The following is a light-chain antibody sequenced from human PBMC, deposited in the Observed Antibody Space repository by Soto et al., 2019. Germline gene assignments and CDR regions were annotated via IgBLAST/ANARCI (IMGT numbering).Light chain of an antibody. CDR2: GNS. CDR3: QSYDCSLSDVV. Sequence: QSVLTQPPSVSGATGQRVPISCNGSSSNIGAGYDVHWYQQLPGTAPKLLIYGNSNRPSGVPDRFSGSKSGTSASLAITGLQAEDEADYYCQSYDCSLSDVVFGGGTKLTVL. V-gene: IGLV1-40*01. CDR1: SSNIGAGYD. J-gene: IGLJ2*01.